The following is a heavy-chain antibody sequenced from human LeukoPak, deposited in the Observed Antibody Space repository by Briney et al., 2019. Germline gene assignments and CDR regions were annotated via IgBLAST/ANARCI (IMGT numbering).Heavy chain of an antibody. D-gene: IGHD6-19*01. CDR2: INPNSGGT. CDR1: GYTFTGYY. V-gene: IGHV1-2*02. J-gene: IGHJ4*02. CDR3: ARGPDPNSSGWHPELDY. Sequence: ASVKVSCKASGYTFTGYYMHWVRQAPGQGLEWMGWINPNSGGTNYAQKFQGRVTMTRDTSTSTAYMELSRLRSDDTAVYYCARGPDPNSSGWHPELDYWGQGTLVTVSS.